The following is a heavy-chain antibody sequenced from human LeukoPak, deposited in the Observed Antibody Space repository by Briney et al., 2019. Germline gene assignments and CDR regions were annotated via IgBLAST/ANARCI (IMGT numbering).Heavy chain of an antibody. D-gene: IGHD6-19*01. Sequence: GGSLRLSCAASGFTFSSYGMHWVRQAPGKGLEWVAVISYDGSNKYYADSVKGRFTISRDNSRNTLYLQMNSLRAEDTAVYYCASGDYSNGWHLDFWGQGTLVTVSS. CDR3: ASGDYSNGWHLDF. J-gene: IGHJ4*02. V-gene: IGHV3-30*03. CDR2: ISYDGSNK. CDR1: GFTFSSYG.